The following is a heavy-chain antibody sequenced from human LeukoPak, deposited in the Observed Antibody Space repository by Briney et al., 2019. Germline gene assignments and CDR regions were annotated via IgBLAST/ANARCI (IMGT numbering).Heavy chain of an antibody. CDR2: IISIFGTA. CDR3: SRKAMYRGVLRDYFDY. D-gene: IGHD3-10*01. CDR1: GGTFSCYA. V-gene: IGHV1-69*13. J-gene: IGHJ4*02. Sequence: VTDSCKASGGTFSCYASRWVRPARGQGLEWMGGIISIFGTANYAQKFQGRVTITADKSTSTAYMELSSLRSEDSALYYWSRKAMYRGVLRDYFDYWGQGTLVTVSS.